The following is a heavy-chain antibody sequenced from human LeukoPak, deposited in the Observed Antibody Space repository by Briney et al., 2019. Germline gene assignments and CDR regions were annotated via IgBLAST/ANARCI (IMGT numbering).Heavy chain of an antibody. D-gene: IGHD2/OR15-2a*01. Sequence: GGSLRLSCAASGFTFNSYWMNWVRQAPGKGLEWVANIKKDGSEKNYEDSVKGRFTISRDNAKNPVYLQMSSLRAEDTALYYCARSKNWFDPWGQGTLVTVSS. CDR3: ARSKNWFDP. CDR1: GFTFNSYW. J-gene: IGHJ5*02. V-gene: IGHV3-7*01. CDR2: IKKDGSEK.